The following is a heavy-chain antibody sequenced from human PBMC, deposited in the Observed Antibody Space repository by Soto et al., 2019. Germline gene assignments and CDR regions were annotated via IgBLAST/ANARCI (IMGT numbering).Heavy chain of an antibody. CDR2: IIPLFSTT. V-gene: IGHV1-69*01. Sequence: QVELVQSGAEVKKPGSSVRVSCKASGGAFNNYGFTWVRQASGQGLEWMGQIIPLFSTTHYAQKFQCRVSITADGSTSTVHMELSSLTSEDTAVYYCARDGNLSSSYGDFDYWGQGTLVIVSS. CDR1: GGAFNNYG. CDR3: ARDGNLSSSYGDFDY. J-gene: IGHJ4*02. D-gene: IGHD6-6*01.